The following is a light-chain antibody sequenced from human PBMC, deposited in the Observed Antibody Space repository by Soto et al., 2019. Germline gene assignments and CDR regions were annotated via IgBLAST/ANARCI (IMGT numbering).Light chain of an antibody. CDR1: QSVTSN. V-gene: IGKV3-15*01. CDR3: QQYNNWYT. Sequence: EIVMTQSPATLSVSPGERATLSCRASQSVTSNLAWYQQKPGQAPRLLMYGASTRATGIPARFSGSASGTDFTLTISSLQSEDLAVYYCQQYNNWYTFGQGTKLEIK. J-gene: IGKJ2*01. CDR2: GAS.